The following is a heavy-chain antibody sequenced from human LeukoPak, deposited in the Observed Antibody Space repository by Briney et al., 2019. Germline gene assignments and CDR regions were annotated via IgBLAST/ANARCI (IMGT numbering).Heavy chain of an antibody. J-gene: IGHJ2*01. V-gene: IGHV1-2*02. Sequence: ASVKVSCKASGYTFTGYYMHWVRQAPGQGREWMGWINPNSGGTNYAQKFRGRVTMTRDTSISTAYMELSRLRSDDTAVYYCARFGSNWGFRYFDLWGRGTLVTVSS. CDR3: ARFGSNWGFRYFDL. CDR2: INPNSGGT. CDR1: GYTFTGYY. D-gene: IGHD7-27*01.